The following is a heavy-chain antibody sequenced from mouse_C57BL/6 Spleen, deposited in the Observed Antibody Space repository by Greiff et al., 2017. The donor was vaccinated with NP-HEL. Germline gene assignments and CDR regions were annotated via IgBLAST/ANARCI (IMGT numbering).Heavy chain of an antibody. D-gene: IGHD1-1*01. Sequence: QVQLQQSGAELVKPGASVKMSCKASGYTFTTYPIEWMKQNHGKSLEWIGNFHPYNDDTKYNEKFKGKATLTVEKSSSTVYLELSRLTSDDSAVYYCARGPRYYYGSSYGAMDYWGQGTSVTVSS. J-gene: IGHJ4*01. CDR3: ARGPRYYYGSSYGAMDY. V-gene: IGHV1-47*01. CDR1: GYTFTTYP. CDR2: FHPYNDDT.